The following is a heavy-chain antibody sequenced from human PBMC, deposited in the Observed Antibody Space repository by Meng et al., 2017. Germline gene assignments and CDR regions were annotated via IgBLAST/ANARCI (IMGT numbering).Heavy chain of an antibody. CDR1: GFTFSSYA. CDR2: ISGSGGST. CDR3: AKGAIGTYQLLGYFDY. J-gene: IGHJ4*02. V-gene: IGHV3-23*04. D-gene: IGHD2-2*01. Sequence: EGQLVETGGGLSQPGGSLRLSCAASGFTFSSYAMSWVRQAPGKGLEWVSAISGSGGSTYYADSVKGRFTISRDNSKNTLYLQMNSLRAEDTAVYYCAKGAIGTYQLLGYFDYWGQGTLVTVSS.